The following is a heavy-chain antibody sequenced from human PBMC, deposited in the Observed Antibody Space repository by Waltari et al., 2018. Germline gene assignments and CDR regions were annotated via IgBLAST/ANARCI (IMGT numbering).Heavy chain of an antibody. V-gene: IGHV4-4*07. CDR1: GGSISNYY. J-gene: IGHJ6*03. CDR3: ARHNDDYYNYYMDV. D-gene: IGHD1-1*01. CDR2: IYASGST. Sequence: QVQLQESCPGLVQPSETLSLTCTVSGGSISNYYWSWIRQSAGKGLEWIGRIYASGSTNYNPSLKSRVTMSVDTSKNQFSLKLSSVTAADTAVYYCARHNDDYYNYYMDVWGKGTTVTISS.